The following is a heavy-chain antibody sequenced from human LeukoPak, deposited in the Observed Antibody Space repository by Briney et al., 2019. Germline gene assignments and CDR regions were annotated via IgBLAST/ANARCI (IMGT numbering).Heavy chain of an antibody. J-gene: IGHJ4*02. D-gene: IGHD6-13*01. CDR1: GGSISSSSYY. Sequence: SETLSLTCTVSGGSISSSSYYWGWIRQPPGKGLEWIGSIYYNGDTYYNPSLKRRVTISLDTSRDQFSLRVTSVSAADTAVYYCARFTAAGENPKVRHLDYWGQGTLVIVSS. V-gene: IGHV4-39*01. CDR3: ARFTAAGENPKVRHLDY. CDR2: IYYNGDT.